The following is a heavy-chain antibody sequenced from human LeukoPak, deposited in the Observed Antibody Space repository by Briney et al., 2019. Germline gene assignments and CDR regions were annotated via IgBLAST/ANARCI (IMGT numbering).Heavy chain of an antibody. D-gene: IGHD3-10*01. Sequence: SETLSPTCAVYGGSFSGYYWSWIRQPPGKGLEWIGEINHSGSTNYNPSLKSRVTISVDTSKNQFSLKLSSVTAADTAVYYCAREVRVQYYYYYMDVWGKGTTVTVSS. CDR1: GGSFSGYY. CDR2: INHSGST. V-gene: IGHV4-34*01. CDR3: AREVRVQYYYYYMDV. J-gene: IGHJ6*03.